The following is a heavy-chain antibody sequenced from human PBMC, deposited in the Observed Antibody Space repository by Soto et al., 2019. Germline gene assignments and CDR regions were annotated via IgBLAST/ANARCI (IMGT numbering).Heavy chain of an antibody. V-gene: IGHV3-33*01. Sequence: PGGSLRLSCAASGFTFSSYGMHWVRQAPGKGLEWVAVIWYDGSNKYYADSVKGRFTISRDNSKNTLYLQMNSLRAEDTAVYYCARDFSGRFRSSYGYLAYWGQGTLVTVSS. CDR2: IWYDGSNK. CDR1: GFTFSSYG. CDR3: ARDFSGRFRSSYGYLAY. D-gene: IGHD5-18*01. J-gene: IGHJ4*02.